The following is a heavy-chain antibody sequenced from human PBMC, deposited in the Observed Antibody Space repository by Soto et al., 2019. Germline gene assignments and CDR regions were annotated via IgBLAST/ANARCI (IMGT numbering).Heavy chain of an antibody. CDR2: VYYSGIT. D-gene: IGHD3-22*01. CDR1: GGSSIISCYY. V-gene: IGHV4-31*03. Sequence: PSWTXSVTCSVSGGSSIISCYYCTWIRQHPGKGLEWIGYVYYSGITYYNPSLKSRVTISFDTSRNQFSLKLRSVNAADTDVYYCDLDRGGYYQFEHWGQGTLVTVS. J-gene: IGHJ4*02. CDR3: DLDRGGYYQFEH.